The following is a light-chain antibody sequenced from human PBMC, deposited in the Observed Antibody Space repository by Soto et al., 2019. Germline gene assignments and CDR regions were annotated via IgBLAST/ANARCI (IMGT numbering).Light chain of an antibody. V-gene: IGKV3-20*01. CDR3: QQYGSSPRT. J-gene: IGKJ1*01. Sequence: EIVLTQSPGTLSVSPGERATLSCRASQTVSSSYLARYQQKPGQAPRLLIQGASIRATGIPDRFSGSGSGTDFILTISRLEPEDFAVYYCQQYGSSPRTFGQGTRVEIK. CDR1: QTVSSSY. CDR2: GAS.